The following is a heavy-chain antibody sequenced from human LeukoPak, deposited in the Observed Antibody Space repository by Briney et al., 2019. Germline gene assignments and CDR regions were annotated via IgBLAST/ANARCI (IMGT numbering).Heavy chain of an antibody. J-gene: IGHJ3*02. Sequence: SVKVSCKVSGYTLTELSMHWVRQAPGKGLEWMGGFDPEDGETIYAQKFQGRVTITADESTSTAYMELSSLRSEDTAVYYCARAEWLSPHAFDIWGQGTMVTVSS. CDR1: GYTLTELS. V-gene: IGHV1-24*01. CDR3: ARAEWLSPHAFDI. D-gene: IGHD3-3*01. CDR2: FDPEDGET.